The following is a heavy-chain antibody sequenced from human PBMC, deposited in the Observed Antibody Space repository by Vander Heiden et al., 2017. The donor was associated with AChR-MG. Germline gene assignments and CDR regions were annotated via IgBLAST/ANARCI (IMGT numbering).Heavy chain of an antibody. CDR1: GLTVSSNY. CDR2: IYSGGST. D-gene: IGHD6-19*01. V-gene: IGHV3-53*02. CDR3: ARDRAVAGPSDYYYYYGMDV. J-gene: IGHJ6*02. Sequence: EVQLVETGGGLIQPGGSLRLSCAASGLTVSSNYMGWVGQAPGKGLEWVSVIYSGGSTYYADSVKGRFTISRDNSKNTLYLQMNSLRAEDTAVYYCARDRAVAGPSDYYYYYGMDVWGQGTTVTVSS.